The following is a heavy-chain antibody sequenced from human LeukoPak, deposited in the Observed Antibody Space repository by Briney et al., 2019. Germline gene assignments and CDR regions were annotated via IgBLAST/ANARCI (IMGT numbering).Heavy chain of an antibody. CDR2: IYYTGRT. CDR3: ARHGRFTDGWFDY. D-gene: IGHD3/OR15-3a*01. Sequence: SETLSLTCTVSGGSLSSYYWTWMRQPPGKGLEWIGYIYYTGRTKYSPSLESRVTISLDTSKNQFSLNLYSVTAADTAVYYCARHGRFTDGWFDYWGQGALVTVSS. J-gene: IGHJ5*01. V-gene: IGHV4-59*08. CDR1: GGSLSSYY.